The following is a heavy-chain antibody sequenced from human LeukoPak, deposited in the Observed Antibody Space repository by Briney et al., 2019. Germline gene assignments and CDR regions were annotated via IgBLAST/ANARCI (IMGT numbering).Heavy chain of an antibody. CDR3: ARQLSNWNDGMEFDY. CDR1: GYSFTSYW. J-gene: IGHJ4*02. D-gene: IGHD1-20*01. V-gene: IGHV5-51*01. Sequence: GESLKISCKGSGYSFTSYWIGWVRQMPGKGLEWMGIIYPGDSDTRYSPSFQGQVTISADKSISTAYLQWSSLKASDTAMYYCARQLSNWNDGMEFDYWGQGTLVTVSS. CDR2: IYPGDSDT.